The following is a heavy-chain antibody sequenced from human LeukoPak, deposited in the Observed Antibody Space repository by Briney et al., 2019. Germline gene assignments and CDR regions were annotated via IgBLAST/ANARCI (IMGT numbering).Heavy chain of an antibody. V-gene: IGHV1-69*01. CDR3: AAYWSSTSCQLSFDY. CDR1: GGTFSSYA. D-gene: IGHD2-2*01. Sequence: SVKVSCKASGGTFSSYAISWVRQAPGQGLEWMGGIIPIFGTANYAQKFQGRVTITADESTSTAYMELSSLRSEDTAVYYSAAYWSSTSCQLSFDYWGQGTLVTVSS. CDR2: IIPIFGTA. J-gene: IGHJ4*02.